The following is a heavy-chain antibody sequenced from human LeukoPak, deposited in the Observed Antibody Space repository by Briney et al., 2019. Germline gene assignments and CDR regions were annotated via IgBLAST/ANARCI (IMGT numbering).Heavy chain of an antibody. CDR1: GFTFSSYS. CDR2: ISSSSGYI. Sequence: GGSLRLSCAASGFTFSSYSMNWVRQAPGKGLEWVSSISSSSGYIYYADSVKGRFTISRDNAKNSLYLQMNSLRAEDTAVYYCARGAVGATRMDFDYWGQGTLVTVSS. D-gene: IGHD1-26*01. CDR3: ARGAVGATRMDFDY. J-gene: IGHJ4*02. V-gene: IGHV3-21*01.